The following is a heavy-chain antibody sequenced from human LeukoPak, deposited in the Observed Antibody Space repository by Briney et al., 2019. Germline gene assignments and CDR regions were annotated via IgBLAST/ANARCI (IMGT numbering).Heavy chain of an antibody. CDR3: ARNNYDGNRSFDY. V-gene: IGHV4-4*02. CDR1: GDSISSSQW. D-gene: IGHD4-23*01. CDR2: IYHSGST. Sequence: PSETLSLTCAVSGDSISSSQWWSWVRQPPGKGLEWIGEIYHSGSTNYNPSLKSRVTISVDKSKNQFSLKVNSVTAADTAVYYCARNNYDGNRSFDYWGQGTLVTVSS. J-gene: IGHJ4*02.